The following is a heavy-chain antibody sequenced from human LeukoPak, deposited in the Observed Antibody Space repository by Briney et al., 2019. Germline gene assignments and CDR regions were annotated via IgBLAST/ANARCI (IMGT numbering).Heavy chain of an antibody. CDR2: IKQDGSEK. Sequence: GGTLRLSCAASGFTFSNYGMSWVRQAPGKGLEWVANIKQDGSEKYYVDSVKGRFTISRDNAKNSLYLQMNSLRAEDTAIYYCATTPGGDTTGYYPWYFDLWGRGTLVTVSS. V-gene: IGHV3-7*01. CDR1: GFTFSNYG. D-gene: IGHD3-22*01. J-gene: IGHJ2*01. CDR3: ATTPGGDTTGYYPWYFDL.